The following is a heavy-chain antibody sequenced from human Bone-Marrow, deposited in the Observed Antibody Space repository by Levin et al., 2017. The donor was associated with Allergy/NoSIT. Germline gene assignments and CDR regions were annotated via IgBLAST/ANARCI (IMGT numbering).Heavy chain of an antibody. V-gene: IGHV3-9*01. J-gene: IGHJ3*01. CDR1: GFTFDDYA. D-gene: IGHD3-3*01. CDR2: ISWNSGSI. CDR3: AKDTIFELGNRREGVFDV. Sequence: QAGGSLRLSCVGSGFTFDDYAMHWVRQAPGKGLEWVSGISWNSGSIGYADSVKGRFTISRDNAKNSLYLQMNSLRPEDTAFYYCAKDTIFELGNRREGVFDVWGHGTMVIVSS.